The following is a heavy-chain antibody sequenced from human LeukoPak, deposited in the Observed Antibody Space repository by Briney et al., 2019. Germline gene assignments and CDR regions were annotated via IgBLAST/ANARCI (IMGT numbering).Heavy chain of an antibody. J-gene: IGHJ6*04. CDR1: EFTFSSYA. D-gene: IGHD3-10*01. CDR3: ARDHYTVRGVIGGMDV. Sequence: GGSLRLSCAASEFTFSSYAMHWVRQAPGKGLEWVAVISYDGSNKYYADSVKGRFTISRDNSKNTLYLQMNSLRAEDTAVYYCARDHYTVRGVIGGMDVWGKGTTVTVSS. V-gene: IGHV3-30-3*01. CDR2: ISYDGSNK.